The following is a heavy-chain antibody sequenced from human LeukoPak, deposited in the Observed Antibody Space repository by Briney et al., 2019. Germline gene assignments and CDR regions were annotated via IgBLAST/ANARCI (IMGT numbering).Heavy chain of an antibody. CDR2: ISYDGSNK. D-gene: IGHD3-10*01. CDR3: ARDQSKMLRGVIARSTAYYHYYYMDV. Sequence: GGSLRLSCAASGFTFSSYAMHWVRQTPGKGLEWVAVISYDGSNKYYADSVKGRFTISRGNSKNTLYLQMTSLRAEDTAMYYCARDQSKMLRGVIARSTAYYHYYYMDVWGKGTTVTVSS. CDR1: GFTFSSYA. V-gene: IGHV3-30*04. J-gene: IGHJ6*03.